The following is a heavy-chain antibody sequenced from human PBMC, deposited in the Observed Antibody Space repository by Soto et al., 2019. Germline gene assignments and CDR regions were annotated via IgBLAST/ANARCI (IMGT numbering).Heavy chain of an antibody. J-gene: IGHJ4*02. V-gene: IGHV3-30-3*01. CDR3: ARDTYYYGSGSYPSPPFDS. Sequence: QVQLVESGGGVVQPGRSLRLSCAASGFTFSSYAMHWVRQAPGKGLEWVAVISYDGSNKYYADSVKGRFTISRDNSKNRLYLQMNSLRAEDTAVYYCARDTYYYGSGSYPSPPFDSWGQGALVTVSS. D-gene: IGHD3-10*01. CDR1: GFTFSSYA. CDR2: ISYDGSNK.